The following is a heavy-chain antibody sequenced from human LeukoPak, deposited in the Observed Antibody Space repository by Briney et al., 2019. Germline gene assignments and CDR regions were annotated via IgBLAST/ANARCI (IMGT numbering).Heavy chain of an antibody. CDR2: VYTSGSA. Sequence: SETLSLTCTVSGGSITSYYWTWIRQPAGEGLEWIGRVYTSGSADYNPSLRSRVTMSVDTSKSQFSLKLYSVTAADTAVYYCARVYWYDSSGPVDHWGQGTLVSVSS. D-gene: IGHD3-22*01. J-gene: IGHJ4*02. CDR1: GGSITSYY. CDR3: ARVYWYDSSGPVDH. V-gene: IGHV4-4*07.